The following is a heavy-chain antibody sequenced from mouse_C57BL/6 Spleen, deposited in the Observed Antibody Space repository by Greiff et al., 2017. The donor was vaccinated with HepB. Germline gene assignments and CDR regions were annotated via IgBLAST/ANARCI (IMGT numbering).Heavy chain of an antibody. CDR1: GFTFSDYG. Sequence: EVKLVESGGGLVKPGGSLKLSCAASGFTFSDYGMHWVRQAPEKGLEWVAYISSGSSTIYYADTVKGRVTISRANAKNTLFLQMTSLRSEDTAMYYCARRTGTGTGFAYWGQGTLVTVSA. D-gene: IGHD4-1*01. CDR2: ISSGSSTI. V-gene: IGHV5-17*01. J-gene: IGHJ3*01. CDR3: ARRTGTGTGFAY.